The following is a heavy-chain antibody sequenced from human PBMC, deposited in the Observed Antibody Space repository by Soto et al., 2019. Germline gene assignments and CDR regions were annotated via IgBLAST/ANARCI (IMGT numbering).Heavy chain of an antibody. CDR3: ARRPAYGGSYHIDY. J-gene: IGHJ4*02. Sequence: QVQLQESGPGLVKPSETLSLTCTVSGGSVSSGSYYWSWLRQPPGKGLEWIGYIYYSGSTNYNPSLTSRVTISVDTSKNQFSLKLSSVTAADTAVYYCARRPAYGGSYHIDYWGQGTLVTVSS. D-gene: IGHD1-26*01. CDR2: IYYSGST. V-gene: IGHV4-61*01. CDR1: GGSVSSGSYY.